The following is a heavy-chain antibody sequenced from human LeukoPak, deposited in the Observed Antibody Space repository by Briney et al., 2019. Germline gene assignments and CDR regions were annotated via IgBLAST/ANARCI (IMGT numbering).Heavy chain of an antibody. CDR3: ARGGWYPESFQH. D-gene: IGHD6-19*01. CDR1: GGSISSYY. J-gene: IGHJ1*01. Sequence: SETLSLTCTVSGGSISSYYWNWIRQPPGKGLEWIGYICYSGSTNYNPSLMSRVTISVDTSKNQFSLKLSSVTAADTAVYYCARGGWYPESFQHWGQGALVTVSS. CDR2: ICYSGST. V-gene: IGHV4-59*01.